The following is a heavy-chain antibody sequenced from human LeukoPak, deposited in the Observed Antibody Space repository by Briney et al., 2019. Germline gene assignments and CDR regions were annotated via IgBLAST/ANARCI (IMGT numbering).Heavy chain of an antibody. CDR3: AKDLGVAAAVDY. D-gene: IGHD6-13*01. CDR1: GYPFSGYA. V-gene: IGHV3-23*01. CDR2: ISSTGGST. Sequence: GGSLDLSLQGSGYPFSGYAMTWFRRPPGKGLEWASVISSTGGSTFYADSVKGRFTISRDNSKSTMFLQMNSLRAEDTAVYYCAKDLGVAAAVDYWGQGTLVTVSS. J-gene: IGHJ4*02.